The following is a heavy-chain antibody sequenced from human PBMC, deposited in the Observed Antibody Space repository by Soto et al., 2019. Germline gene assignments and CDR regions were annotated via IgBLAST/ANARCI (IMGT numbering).Heavy chain of an antibody. CDR3: ARRRRGYPAYYYYGMDV. V-gene: IGHV1-18*01. CDR2: ISAYNGNT. CDR1: GYAFTSYG. D-gene: IGHD5-12*01. Sequence: ASVKVSCKASGYAFTSYGISWVRQAPGQGLEWMGWISAYNGNTNYAQKLQGRVTMTTDTSTSTAYMELRSLRSDDTAVYYRARRRRGYPAYYYYGMDVWGQGTTVTVSS. J-gene: IGHJ6*02.